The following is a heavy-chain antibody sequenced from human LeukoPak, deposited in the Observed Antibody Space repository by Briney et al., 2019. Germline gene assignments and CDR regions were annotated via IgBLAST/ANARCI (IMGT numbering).Heavy chain of an antibody. CDR1: GGSISSYY. V-gene: IGHV4-59*01. J-gene: IGHJ5*02. CDR2: IYYSGST. CDR3: ARVAIAAAGTFWLDP. Sequence: SETLSLTCTVSGGSISSYYWSGIRQPPGKGLEWIGYIYYSGSTNYNPSLKSRVTISVDTSKNQFSLKLSSVTAADTAVYYCARVAIAAAGTFWLDPWGQGTLVTVSS. D-gene: IGHD6-13*01.